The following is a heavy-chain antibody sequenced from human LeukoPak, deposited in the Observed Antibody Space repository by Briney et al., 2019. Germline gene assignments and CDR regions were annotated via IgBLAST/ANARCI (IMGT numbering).Heavy chain of an antibody. CDR1: GFTFSRYA. D-gene: IGHD3-10*01. Sequence: GGSLRLSCAGSGFTFSRYAVSWVRQAPGKGLERVSTISGSGGAGTYYADSVKGRFTVSRDNSRNTLYLPMNSLRAEDTAVYYCVKDRGESPFYGMDVWGQGTTVTVSS. CDR3: VKDRGESPFYGMDV. CDR2: ISGSGGAGT. V-gene: IGHV3-23*01. J-gene: IGHJ6*02.